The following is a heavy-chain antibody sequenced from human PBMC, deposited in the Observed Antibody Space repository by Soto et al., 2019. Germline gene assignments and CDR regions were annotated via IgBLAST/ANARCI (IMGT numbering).Heavy chain of an antibody. J-gene: IGHJ4*02. Sequence: SETLSLTCTVSGGSISSGGYYWSWIRQHPGKGLEWIGYIYYSGSTYYNPSLKSRVTISVDTSKNQFSLKLSSVTAADTAVYYCAREGLGLFDYWGQGTLVTVSS. D-gene: IGHD3-16*01. CDR3: AREGLGLFDY. CDR1: GGSISSGGYY. CDR2: IYYSGST. V-gene: IGHV4-31*03.